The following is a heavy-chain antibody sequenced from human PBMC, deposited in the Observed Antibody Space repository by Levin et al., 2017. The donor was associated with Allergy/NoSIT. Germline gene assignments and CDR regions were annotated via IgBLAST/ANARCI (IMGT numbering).Heavy chain of an antibody. CDR2: ISYDGSNK. CDR3: AKDEGLYYYDSSPGYAFDI. J-gene: IGHJ3*02. V-gene: IGHV3-30*18. Sequence: GGSLRLSCAASGFTFSSYGMHWVRQAPGKGLEWVAVISYDGSNKYYADSVKGRFTISRDNSKNTLYLQMNSLRAEDTAVYYCAKDEGLYYYDSSPGYAFDIWGQGTMVTVSS. CDR1: GFTFSSYG. D-gene: IGHD3-22*01.